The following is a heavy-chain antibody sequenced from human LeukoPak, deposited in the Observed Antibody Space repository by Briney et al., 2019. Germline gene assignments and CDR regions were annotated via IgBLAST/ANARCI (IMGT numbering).Heavy chain of an antibody. Sequence: GGSLRLSCAASGFILSDYYMSWIRQAPGKGLEWVAYISTSDRTTYYADSVKGRFTISRDNAKNSLYLQMNSLRAEDTAVYYCARESYSSGYYYDYWGQGTLVTVSS. D-gene: IGHD3-22*01. V-gene: IGHV3-11*04. CDR2: ISTSDRTT. CDR3: ARESYSSGYYYDY. CDR1: GFILSDYY. J-gene: IGHJ4*02.